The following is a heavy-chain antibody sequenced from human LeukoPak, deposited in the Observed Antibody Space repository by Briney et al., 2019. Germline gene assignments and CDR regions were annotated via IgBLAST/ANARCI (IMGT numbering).Heavy chain of an antibody. Sequence: SETLSLTCTVSGGSISSYYWSWIRQPPGKGLEWIGYIHYSGSTSYNPSLKSRVTISVDTSKNQFSLKLSSVTAADTAVYYCARTYGDYSFAFDYWGQGTLVTVSS. CDR2: IHYSGST. D-gene: IGHD4-17*01. V-gene: IGHV4-59*12. CDR1: GGSISSYY. CDR3: ARTYGDYSFAFDY. J-gene: IGHJ4*02.